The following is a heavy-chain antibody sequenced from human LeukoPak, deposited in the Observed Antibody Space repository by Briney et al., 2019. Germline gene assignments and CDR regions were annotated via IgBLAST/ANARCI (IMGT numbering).Heavy chain of an antibody. CDR1: GGSISSYY. CDR3: ARSYGDLLPGAFDI. J-gene: IGHJ3*02. D-gene: IGHD4-17*01. CDR2: IYYSGST. Sequence: SGTLSLTCTVSGGSISSYYWSWIRQPPGKGLEWVGYIYYSGSTNYNPSLKSRVTISVDTSKNQFSLKLSSVTAADTAVYYCARSYGDLLPGAFDIWGQGTMVTVSS. V-gene: IGHV4-59*01.